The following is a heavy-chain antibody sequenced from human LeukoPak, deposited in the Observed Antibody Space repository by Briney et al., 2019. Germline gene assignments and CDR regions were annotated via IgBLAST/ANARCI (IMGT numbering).Heavy chain of an antibody. J-gene: IGHJ1*01. CDR3: ARGSAGQWLVRVYFQH. V-gene: IGHV1-3*01. CDR2: INAGNGNT. Sequence: VASVKVSCEASGYTFTSYAMHWVRQAPGQRLEWMGWINAGNGNTKYSQKFQGRVTITRDTSASTAYMELSSLRSEDTAVYYCARGSAGQWLVRVYFQHWGQGTLVTVSS. CDR1: GYTFTSYA. D-gene: IGHD6-19*01.